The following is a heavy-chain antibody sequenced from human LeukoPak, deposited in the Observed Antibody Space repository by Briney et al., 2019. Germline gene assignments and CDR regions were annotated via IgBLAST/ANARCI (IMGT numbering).Heavy chain of an antibody. V-gene: IGHV5-51*01. J-gene: IGHJ4*02. D-gene: IGHD3-22*01. CDR3: ARGGYYDSSGYYYFDY. CDR2: IYPGDSDT. Sequence: GESLKISCKGSGYSFTSYWIGWVRQMPGKGLEWMGIIYPGDSDTRYSPSFQGQVTISADKSISTAYLQWSSLKASDTAMYYCARGGYYDSSGYYYFDYWGQGTLVTVSS. CDR1: GYSFTSYW.